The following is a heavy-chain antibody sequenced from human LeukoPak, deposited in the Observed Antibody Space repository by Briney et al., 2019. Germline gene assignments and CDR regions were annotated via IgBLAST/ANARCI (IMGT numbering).Heavy chain of an antibody. V-gene: IGHV1-2*02. D-gene: IGHD3-16*02. CDR3: ARGGRLRLGELSFDY. J-gene: IGHJ4*02. Sequence: GASVKVSCKASGYTFTGDYMHWVRQAPGQGLEWMGWINPNSGGTNYAQKFQGRVTMTRDTSISTAYMELSRLRSDDTAVYYCARGGRLRLGELSFDYWGQGTLVTVSS. CDR1: GYTFTGDY. CDR2: INPNSGGT.